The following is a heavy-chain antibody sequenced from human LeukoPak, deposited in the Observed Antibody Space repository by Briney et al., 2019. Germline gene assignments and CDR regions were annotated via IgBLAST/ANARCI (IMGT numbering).Heavy chain of an antibody. Sequence: ASVKVSCKASGYTFTSYAMNWVRQAPGQGLEWMGWINTNTGNPTYAQGFTGRFVFSLDTSVSTAYLQISSLKAEDTAVYYCARDPYGSGSYPIYYYYYYMDVWGKGTTVTVSS. CDR2: INTNTGNP. CDR3: ARDPYGSGSYPIYYYYYYMDV. V-gene: IGHV7-4-1*02. CDR1: GYTFTSYA. D-gene: IGHD3-10*01. J-gene: IGHJ6*03.